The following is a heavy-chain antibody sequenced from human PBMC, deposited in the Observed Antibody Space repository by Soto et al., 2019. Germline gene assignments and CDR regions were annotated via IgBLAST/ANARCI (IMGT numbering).Heavy chain of an antibody. CDR3: ARCWGYYDSSGYYYKLVYYYDY. D-gene: IGHD3-22*01. J-gene: IGHJ4*02. CDR1: GGSISSGGYY. CDR2: IYYSGIT. Sequence: SETLSLTCTVSGGSISSGGYYWSWIRQHPGKGLEWIGYIYYSGITYYNPSLKSRVTIPVDTSKNQFSLKLSSVTAADTAVYSCARCWGYYDSSGYYYKLVYYYDYWGKGKLVNV. V-gene: IGHV4-31*03.